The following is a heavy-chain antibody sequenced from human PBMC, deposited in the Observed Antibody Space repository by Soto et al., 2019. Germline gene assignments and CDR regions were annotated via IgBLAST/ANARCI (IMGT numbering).Heavy chain of an antibody. CDR2: ISGSGGST. D-gene: IGHD5-12*01. V-gene: IGHV3-23*01. J-gene: IGHJ6*03. CDR1: GFTFSSYA. CDR3: ATDVATIFRMAYYYYMDV. Sequence: GGSLRLSCAASGFTFSSYAMSWVRQAPGKGLEWVSAISGSGGSTYYADSVKGRFTISRDNSKNTLYLQMNSLRAEDKAVYYCATDVATIFRMAYYYYMDVWGKGTTVTVSS.